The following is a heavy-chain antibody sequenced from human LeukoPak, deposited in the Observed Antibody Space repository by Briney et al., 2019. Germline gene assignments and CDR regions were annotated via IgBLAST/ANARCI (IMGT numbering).Heavy chain of an antibody. D-gene: IGHD1-26*01. V-gene: IGHV4-38-2*02. Sequence: SETLSLTCTVSGYSISSGYYWGWIRQPPGKGLEWIGSIYHSGSTYYNPSLKSRVTISVDTSKNQFSLKLSSVTAADTAVYYCARAWTSGSYSSEAYRYFDLWGRGTLVTVSS. CDR3: ARAWTSGSYSSEAYRYFDL. CDR1: GYSISSGYY. CDR2: IYHSGST. J-gene: IGHJ2*01.